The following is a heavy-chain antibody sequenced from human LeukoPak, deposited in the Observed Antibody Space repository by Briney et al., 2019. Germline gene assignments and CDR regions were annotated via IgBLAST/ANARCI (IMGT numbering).Heavy chain of an antibody. Sequence: ASVKVSCKASGYTFTSSDINWVRQATGQWLEWMGWMNPNSGNTGYAQKFQGRVTMTRNTSISTAYMELSSLRSEDTAVYYCARGMGATSSPGADYWGQGTLVTVSS. CDR2: MNPNSGNT. J-gene: IGHJ4*02. D-gene: IGHD1-26*01. CDR3: ARGMGATSSPGADY. CDR1: GYTFTSSD. V-gene: IGHV1-8*01.